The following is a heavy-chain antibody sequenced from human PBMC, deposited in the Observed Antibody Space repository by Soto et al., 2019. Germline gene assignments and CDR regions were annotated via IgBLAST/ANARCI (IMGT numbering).Heavy chain of an antibody. CDR3: ARHGDCSGGSCYGGVYYYYYGMDV. J-gene: IGHJ6*02. V-gene: IGHV5-51*01. CDR1: GYSFTSYW. CDR2: IYPGDSDT. Sequence: GESLKISCKGSGYSFTSYWIDWVRQMPGKGLKWMGIIYPGDSDTRYSPSFQGQVTISADKSISTAYLQWSSLKASDTAMYYCARHGDCSGGSCYGGVYYYYYGMDVWGQGTTVTVSS. D-gene: IGHD2-15*01.